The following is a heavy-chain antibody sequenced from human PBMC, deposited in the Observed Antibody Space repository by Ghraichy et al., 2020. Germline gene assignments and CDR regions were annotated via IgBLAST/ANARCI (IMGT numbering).Heavy chain of an antibody. CDR1: DFTVGSHY. J-gene: IGHJ6*02. D-gene: IGHD1/OR15-1a*01. Sequence: GGSLRLSCEASDFTVGSHYMSWVRQTPGKGLEWVSVISGGGATFYADSVKGRFTISSHNSKNTLYLQLSSLSTDDTAVYYCARNISPPYGLDVWGQGTTVTVSS. V-gene: IGHV3-53*04. CDR3: ARNISPPYGLDV. CDR2: ISGGGAT.